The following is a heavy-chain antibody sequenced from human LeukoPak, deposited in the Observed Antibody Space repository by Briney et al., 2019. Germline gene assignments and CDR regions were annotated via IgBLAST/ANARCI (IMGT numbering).Heavy chain of an antibody. D-gene: IGHD4-23*01. J-gene: IGHJ4*02. CDR2: IRSGGTTI. V-gene: IGHV3-11*01. CDR1: GFTFSDYY. Sequence: PGGSLRLSCAASGFTFSDYYMTWIRQAPGKGLEWVSYIRSGGTTIYYADSVKGRFTISRDNSKNTLFLQMNSLRAEDTAVYYCARRGDGGRSFDYWGQGTLVTVSS. CDR3: ARRGDGGRSFDY.